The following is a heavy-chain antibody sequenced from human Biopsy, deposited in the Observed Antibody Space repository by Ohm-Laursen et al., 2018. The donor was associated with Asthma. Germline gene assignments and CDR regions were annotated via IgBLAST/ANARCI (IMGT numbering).Heavy chain of an antibody. D-gene: IGHD6-13*01. J-gene: IGHJ4*02. CDR1: GFSFDDYA. V-gene: IGHV3-9*01. CDR2: VSWNSGSI. Sequence: SLRLSCTASGFSFDDYAMHWVRQAPGKGLEWVSGVSWNSGSIDYADSVKGRFTISRDNAKNSLYLQMNSLRGADTALYYCVKDIRLQLWGFDSWGQGTLVTVSS. CDR3: VKDIRLQLWGFDS.